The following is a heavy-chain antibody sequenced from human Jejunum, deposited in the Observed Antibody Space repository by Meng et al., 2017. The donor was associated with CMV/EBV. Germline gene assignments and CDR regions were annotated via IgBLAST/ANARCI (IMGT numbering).Heavy chain of an antibody. CDR3: ARENSGYDY. D-gene: IGHD5-12*01. J-gene: IGHJ4*02. CDR2: IYTSGST. V-gene: IGHV4-4*07. Sequence: TLSTLCTCSACAISTSYCTRIRQPDWKGLEWSWRIYTSGSTHHNPSLKSRVTMSVDTSKNQFSLKRSAVTAADTAVYYCARENSGYDYWGQGTLVTVSS. CDR1: ACAISTSY.